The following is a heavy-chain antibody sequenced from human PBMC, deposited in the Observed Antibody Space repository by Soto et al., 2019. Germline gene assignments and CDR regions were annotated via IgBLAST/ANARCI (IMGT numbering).Heavy chain of an antibody. D-gene: IGHD2-8*02. V-gene: IGHV4-31*03. J-gene: IGHJ6*02. CDR1: GGSISSGGYY. CDR3: ARDSPGYYYGMDV. CDR2: IYYSGST. Sequence: SETLSLTCPVSGGSISSGGYYWSWIRQHPGKGLEWIGYIYYSGSTYYNPSLKSRVTISVDTSKNQFSLKLSSVTAADTAVYYCARDSPGYYYGMDVWGQGTTVTVSS.